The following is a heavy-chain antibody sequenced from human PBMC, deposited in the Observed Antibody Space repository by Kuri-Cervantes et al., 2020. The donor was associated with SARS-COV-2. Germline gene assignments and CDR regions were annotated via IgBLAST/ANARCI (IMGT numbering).Heavy chain of an antibody. CDR3: ASVEGVTPGY. J-gene: IGHJ4*02. CDR1: GSTFSSYE. D-gene: IGHD5-18*01. Sequence: GESLKISCAASGSTFSSYEMNWVRQAPGKGLEWVSYISSSGNTIYYADSVKGRFTISRDNAKNSLYLQMNSLRAEDTAVYYCASVEGVTPGYWGQGTLVTVSS. V-gene: IGHV3-48*03. CDR2: ISSSGNTI.